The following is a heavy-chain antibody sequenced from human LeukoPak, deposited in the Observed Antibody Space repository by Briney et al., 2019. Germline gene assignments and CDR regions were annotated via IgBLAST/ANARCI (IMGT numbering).Heavy chain of an antibody. CDR1: GGSFSGYY. CDR2: INHSGST. V-gene: IGHV4-34*01. J-gene: IGHJ5*01. Sequence: PSETLSLTCAVYGGSFSGYYWSWIRQPPGKGLEWIGEINHSGSTNYNPSLKSRVTISVDTSKNQFSLKLSSVTAADTAVYYCARRFGTFDPWGQGTLVTVSS. CDR3: ARRFGTFDP. D-gene: IGHD3-3*01.